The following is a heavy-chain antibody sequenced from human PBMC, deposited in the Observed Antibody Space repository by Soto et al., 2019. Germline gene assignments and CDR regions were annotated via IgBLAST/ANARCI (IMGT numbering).Heavy chain of an antibody. CDR3: ARLNYGLRAFDI. Sequence: SETLSLTCTVSGGSISSSSYYWGWVRQPPGKGLEWIGSIYYSGSTYYNPSLKSRVTMSVDTSKNQFSLKLSSVTAVDTAVYYCARLNYGLRAFDIWGQGTMVTVSS. CDR2: IYYSGST. CDR1: GGSISSSSYY. D-gene: IGHD3-16*01. V-gene: IGHV4-39*07. J-gene: IGHJ3*02.